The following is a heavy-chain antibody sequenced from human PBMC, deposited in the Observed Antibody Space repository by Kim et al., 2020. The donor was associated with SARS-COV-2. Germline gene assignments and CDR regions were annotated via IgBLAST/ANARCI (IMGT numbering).Heavy chain of an antibody. Sequence: SETLSLTCTVSGGSVSSGSYYWSWIRQPPGKGLEWIGYIYYSGSTNYNPSLKSRVTISVDTSKNQFSLKLSSVTAADTAVYYCARTALAAAGSHHFDYWGHGTLVTVSS. V-gene: IGHV4-61*01. CDR2: IYYSGST. CDR3: ARTALAAAGSHHFDY. D-gene: IGHD6-13*01. CDR1: GGSVSSGSYY. J-gene: IGHJ4*01.